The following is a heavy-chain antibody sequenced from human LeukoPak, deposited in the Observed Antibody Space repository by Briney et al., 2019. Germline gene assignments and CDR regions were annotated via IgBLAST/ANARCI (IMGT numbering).Heavy chain of an antibody. V-gene: IGHV3-21*01. CDR1: GFTFSSYS. CDR2: LSGSSTYI. CDR3: ARDGTHGSGRHSDY. Sequence: PGGSLRLSCAASGFTFSSYSINWVRQAPGKGLEWLSSLSGSSTYIYYADSVKGRFTVSRDNAKNSLYLQMNSLRAEDTAVYYCARDGTHGSGRHSDYWGQGTLVTVSS. D-gene: IGHD3-10*01. J-gene: IGHJ4*02.